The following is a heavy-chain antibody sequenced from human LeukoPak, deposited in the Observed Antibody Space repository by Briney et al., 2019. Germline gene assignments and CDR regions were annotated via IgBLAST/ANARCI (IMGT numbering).Heavy chain of an antibody. V-gene: IGHV3-15*01. CDR3: TTEGATSAFDI. CDR2: IKSKTDGGTT. D-gene: IGHD1-26*01. CDR1: GFTFSNAW. J-gene: IGHJ3*02. Sequence: SGGSLRLSCAASGFTFSNAWMNWVRQAPGKGLEWVGRIKSKTDGGTTDHAAPVKGRFIISRDDSKNTLYVQMNSLKTEDTGVYYCTTEGATSAFDIWGQGTMVTVSS.